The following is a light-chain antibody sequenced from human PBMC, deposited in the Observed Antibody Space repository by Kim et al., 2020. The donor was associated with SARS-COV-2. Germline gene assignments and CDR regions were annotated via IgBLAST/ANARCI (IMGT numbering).Light chain of an antibody. Sequence: QAATLTCTGNSDKVGNRGAAWLQQHQGHPPKLLSYRNTNRPSGISERLSASRSGNTASLTITGLQPEDEADYYCSAWDSSLSAWVFGGGTQLTVL. CDR1: SDKVGNRG. V-gene: IGLV10-54*01. J-gene: IGLJ3*02. CDR2: RNT. CDR3: SAWDSSLSAWV.